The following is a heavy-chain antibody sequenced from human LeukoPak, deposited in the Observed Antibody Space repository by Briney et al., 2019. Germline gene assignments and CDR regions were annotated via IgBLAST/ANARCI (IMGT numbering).Heavy chain of an antibody. CDR2: ISWNSGSI. CDR3: AKDIGPWDTAIKSDPGIYGMDV. J-gene: IGHJ6*02. D-gene: IGHD5-18*01. Sequence: GRSLRLSCAASGLTFDDYAMHWVRQAPGKGVEWVSGISWNSGSIGYADSVKGRFTISRDNAKNSLYRQMNSLRAEDTALYYCAKDIGPWDTAIKSDPGIYGMDVWGQGTTVTVSS. V-gene: IGHV3-9*01. CDR1: GLTFDDYA.